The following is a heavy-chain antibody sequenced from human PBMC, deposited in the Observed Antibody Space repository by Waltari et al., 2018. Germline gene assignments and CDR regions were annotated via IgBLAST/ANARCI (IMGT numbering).Heavy chain of an antibody. CDR3: ARVNDYYDSSGYYYDGGFDY. J-gene: IGHJ4*02. Sequence: EVQLVESGGGLVQPGGSLRLSCAASGFTFSSYWMSWVRQAPGKGLAWVANIKQDGSEKYYVDAVKGRFTISRDNAKNSLYLQMNSLRAEDTAVYYCARVNDYYDSSGYYYDGGFDYWGQGTLVTVSS. CDR2: IKQDGSEK. CDR1: GFTFSSYW. V-gene: IGHV3-7*01. D-gene: IGHD3-22*01.